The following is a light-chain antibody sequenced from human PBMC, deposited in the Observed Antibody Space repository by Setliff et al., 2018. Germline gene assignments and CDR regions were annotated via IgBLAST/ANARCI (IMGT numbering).Light chain of an antibody. CDR2: EVS. CDR1: SSDVGGYNY. J-gene: IGLJ1*01. V-gene: IGLV2-14*01. CDR3: TSYTASFTYV. Sequence: QSALTQPASVSGSPGQSITISCTGTSSDVGGYNYVSWYQQHPGKAPKLMIYEVSDRPSGVSNRFSGSKSGNTAPLTISGLQAEDEADYYCTSYTASFTYVFGTGTKVTVL.